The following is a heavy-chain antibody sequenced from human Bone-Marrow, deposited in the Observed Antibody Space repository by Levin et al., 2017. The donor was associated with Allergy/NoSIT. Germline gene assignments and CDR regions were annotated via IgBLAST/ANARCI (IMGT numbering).Heavy chain of an antibody. CDR2: IYYRGGT. CDR1: DASISDYY. CDR3: ARHGLGVAPFDS. V-gene: IGHV4-59*08. J-gene: IGHJ4*02. D-gene: IGHD3-3*01. Sequence: SETLSLTCTVSDASISDYYWSWIRQPPGKGLEWIGYIYYRGGTHYNPSLESRVTISVDTSKNQISLKLSSVTAADTAVYYCARHGLGVAPFDSWGQGTLVTVSS.